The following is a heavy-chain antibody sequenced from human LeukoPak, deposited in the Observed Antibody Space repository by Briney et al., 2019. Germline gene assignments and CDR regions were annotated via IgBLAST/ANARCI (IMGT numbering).Heavy chain of an antibody. D-gene: IGHD2-21*01. CDR3: ARDKYSGDSYFGY. V-gene: IGHV3-7*01. Sequence: GGSLRLSCAASGFTFSSYWMSWVRQAPGKGLEWVANIKQDGSEKYYVDSVKGRFTISRDNAKNSLYLQMNSLRAEDTAVYYCARDKYSGDSYFGYWGQGTLVTVSS. CDR2: IKQDGSEK. CDR1: GFTFSSYW. J-gene: IGHJ4*02.